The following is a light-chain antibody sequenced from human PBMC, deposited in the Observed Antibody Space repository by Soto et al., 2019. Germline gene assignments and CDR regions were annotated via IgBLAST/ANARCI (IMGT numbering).Light chain of an antibody. V-gene: IGLV2-8*01. Sequence: QSVLTQPPSASGSPGQSVTISCTGTSSDVGGYNYVSWYQQHPGKAPKLMIYEVSRRPLGVPDRFSGSKSGNTATLTVSGLQTEDEADYYCSSALAFGTGTKLTVL. CDR3: SSALA. CDR2: EVS. CDR1: SSDVGGYNY. J-gene: IGLJ1*01.